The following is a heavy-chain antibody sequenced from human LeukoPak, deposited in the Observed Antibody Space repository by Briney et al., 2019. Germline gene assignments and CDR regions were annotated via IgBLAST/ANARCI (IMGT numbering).Heavy chain of an antibody. V-gene: IGHV1-8*01. CDR3: ARRSNRNRQWRNYYYYMDV. J-gene: IGHJ6*03. CDR2: MNPNSGNT. Sequence: GASVKVSCNASGYTFTSYDINWVRQATGQGLEWMGWMNPNSGNTGYAQKFQGRVTMTRNTSISTAYMELSSLRSEDTAVYYCARRSNRNRQWRNYYYYMDVWGKGTTVTISS. CDR1: GYTFTSYD. D-gene: IGHD6-19*01.